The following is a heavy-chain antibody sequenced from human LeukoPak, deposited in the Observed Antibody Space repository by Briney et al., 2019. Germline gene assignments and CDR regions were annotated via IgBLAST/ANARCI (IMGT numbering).Heavy chain of an antibody. V-gene: IGHV3-64*01. Sequence: SGGSLRLSCAASGFTYSTYAMHWVRQGPGKRLEYVAAISTNGDGTYYANSVRGRFTISRDNSKNTLYLQMGSLRAEDMAVYHCARYSGSCYNSWGQGTLVTVSS. D-gene: IGHD2-15*01. CDR3: ARYSGSCYNS. CDR1: GFTYSTYA. CDR2: ISTNGDGT. J-gene: IGHJ4*02.